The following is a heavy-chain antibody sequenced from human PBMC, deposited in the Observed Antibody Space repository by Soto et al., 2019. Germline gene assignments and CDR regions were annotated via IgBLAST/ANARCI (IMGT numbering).Heavy chain of an antibody. D-gene: IGHD6-13*01. CDR1: GGSVSSGSYY. J-gene: IGHJ5*02. CDR3: ARVDGYSSSWYWLDP. CDR2: IYYSGST. Sequence: SETLSLTCTVSGGSVSSGSYYWSWIRQPPGKGLEWIGYIYYSGSTNYNPSLKSRVTISVDTSKNQFSLKLSSVTAADTAVYYCARVDGYSSSWYWLDPWGQGTLVTVSS. V-gene: IGHV4-61*01.